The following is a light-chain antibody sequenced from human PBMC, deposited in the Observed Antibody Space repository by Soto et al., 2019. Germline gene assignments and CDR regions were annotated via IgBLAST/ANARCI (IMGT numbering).Light chain of an antibody. Sequence: QSVLTQPPSASGTPGQRVTISCSGSSSNIGSNTVNWYQQLPGTAPKLLIYSNNQRPSGVPYRFSGSKSGTSASLAISGLQSEDEADYYCAAWDDSLNGVVFCGGTKLTVL. V-gene: IGLV1-44*01. J-gene: IGLJ2*01. CDR2: SNN. CDR3: AAWDDSLNGVV. CDR1: SSNIGSNT.